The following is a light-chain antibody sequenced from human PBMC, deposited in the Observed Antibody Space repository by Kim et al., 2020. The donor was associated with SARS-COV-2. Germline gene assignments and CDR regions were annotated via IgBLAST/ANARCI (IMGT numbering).Light chain of an antibody. CDR3: NSRDSSGNQYV. CDR2: GKN. CDR1: SLRTNY. Sequence: AVGKTGRITGQGDSLRTNYASWYQQKARQSPVLVIYGKNNRPSGIPDRFAGSSSGSTASLTITGAQAEDEADYYGNSRDSSGNQYVFGTGTKVTVL. V-gene: IGLV3-19*01. J-gene: IGLJ1*01.